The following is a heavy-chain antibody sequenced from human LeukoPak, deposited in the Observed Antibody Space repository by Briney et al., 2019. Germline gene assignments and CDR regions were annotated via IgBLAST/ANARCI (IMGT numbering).Heavy chain of an antibody. Sequence: GASVKVSCKASGGTFSSYAISWVRQAPGQGLEWMGIINPSGGSTSYAQKFQGRVTMTRDTSTSTVYMELSSLRSEDTAVYYCARDKDLRGNSGSYFDSWGQGTLVTVSS. V-gene: IGHV1-46*01. D-gene: IGHD1-26*01. CDR1: GGTFSSYA. CDR3: ARDKDLRGNSGSYFDS. J-gene: IGHJ4*02. CDR2: INPSGGST.